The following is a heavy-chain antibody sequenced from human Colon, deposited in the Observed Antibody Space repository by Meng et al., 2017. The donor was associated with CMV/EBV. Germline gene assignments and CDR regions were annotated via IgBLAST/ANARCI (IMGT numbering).Heavy chain of an antibody. J-gene: IGHJ4*02. Sequence: ASVKVSCKASGYPFTTYGISWVRQAPGQGLEWMAWISTYDGKTDYAQKFQGRVTLTTDASTTTTYMELRGLTSDDTALYYCSRDQSSSFGSDYWGQGTLVTVSS. CDR3: SRDQSSSFGSDY. CDR2: ISTYDGKT. CDR1: GYPFTTYG. V-gene: IGHV1-18*01. D-gene: IGHD1-26*01.